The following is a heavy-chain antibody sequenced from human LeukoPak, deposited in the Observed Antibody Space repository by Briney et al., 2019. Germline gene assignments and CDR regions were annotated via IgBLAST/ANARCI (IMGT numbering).Heavy chain of an antibody. V-gene: IGHV3-30*02. J-gene: IGHJ4*02. CDR3: AKAGSGWYAPY. Sequence: PGGSLRLSCAASGFTFSSYGMHWVRQAPGKGLEWVAFVRYDGNDKYYADSVKGRFTISRDNSKNTVYLQMNSLRAEDTAVYYCAKAGSGWYAPYWGQGTLVTVSS. D-gene: IGHD6-19*01. CDR1: GFTFSSYG. CDR2: VRYDGNDK.